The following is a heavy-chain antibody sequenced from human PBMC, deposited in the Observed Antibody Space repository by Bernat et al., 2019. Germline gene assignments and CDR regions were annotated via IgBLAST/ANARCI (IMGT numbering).Heavy chain of an antibody. Sequence: QVQLVESGGGVVQPGRSLRLSCAASGFIFSSYAMHWVRQAPGKGLEWVAVIWYDGRTKLYTDSVKGRFTISRDDSKNTLYLEMNRLRVEDTAVYYCVRPGPAYASGWYLDYWGQGTLLIVSS. CDR3: VRPGPAYASGWYLDY. J-gene: IGHJ4*02. V-gene: IGHV3-33*01. CDR2: IWYDGRTK. CDR1: GFIFSSYA. D-gene: IGHD6-19*01.